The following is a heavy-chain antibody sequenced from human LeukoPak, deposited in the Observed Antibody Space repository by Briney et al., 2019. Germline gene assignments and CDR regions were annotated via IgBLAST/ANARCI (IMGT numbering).Heavy chain of an antibody. CDR3: TRRMATTGRYYFDY. J-gene: IGHJ4*02. CDR2: ISYSGTT. D-gene: IGHD1-1*01. Sequence: SQTLSLTCTVSADSISSVNYYWSWIRQPPGKGLEWIGCISYSGTTYYNASLKSRLTISRDTSKNQFSLKLSSVTAADTAMYYCTRRMATTGRYYFDYWGQGTLVTVSS. V-gene: IGHV4-30-4*01. CDR1: ADSISSVNYY.